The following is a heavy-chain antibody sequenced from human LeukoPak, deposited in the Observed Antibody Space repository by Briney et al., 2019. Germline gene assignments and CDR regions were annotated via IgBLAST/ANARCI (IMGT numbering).Heavy chain of an antibody. D-gene: IGHD3-22*01. Sequence: PGRSLRLSCAAPGFTFSSYGMHWVRQAPGKGLEWVAVIWYDGSNKYYADSVKGRFTISRDNSKNTLYLQMNSLRAEDTAVYYCAKEAWDYDSSGITNFDYWGQGTLVTVSS. V-gene: IGHV3-33*06. J-gene: IGHJ4*02. CDR2: IWYDGSNK. CDR3: AKEAWDYDSSGITNFDY. CDR1: GFTFSSYG.